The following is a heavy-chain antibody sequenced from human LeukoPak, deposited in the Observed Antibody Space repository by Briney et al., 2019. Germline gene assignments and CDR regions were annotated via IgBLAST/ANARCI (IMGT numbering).Heavy chain of an antibody. V-gene: IGHV3-21*01. CDR1: GFTFSSYS. CDR2: ISSSSSYI. D-gene: IGHD4-23*01. J-gene: IGHJ4*02. CDR3: ARVYGGKLYYFDY. Sequence: GSLRLSCAASGFTFSSYSMNWVRQAPGKGLEWVSSISSSSSYIYYADSVKGRFTISRDNAKNSLYLQMNSLRAEDTAVYYCARVYGGKLYYFDYWGQGTLVTVSS.